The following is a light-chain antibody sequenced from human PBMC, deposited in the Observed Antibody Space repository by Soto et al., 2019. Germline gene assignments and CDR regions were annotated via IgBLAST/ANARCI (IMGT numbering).Light chain of an antibody. CDR1: QSVSAN. V-gene: IGKV3-15*01. CDR3: QQYNNLPTRK. CDR2: GAS. J-gene: IGKJ4*02. Sequence: EIAMNQEPVTLFRSQPYRPPLSCRPSQSVSANLAWYQQKPGQAPRLLIYGASTRATGIQARFSGSGSGTEFTLTISSLQSEDFAVYYCQQYNNLPTRKFGEGTMVEIK.